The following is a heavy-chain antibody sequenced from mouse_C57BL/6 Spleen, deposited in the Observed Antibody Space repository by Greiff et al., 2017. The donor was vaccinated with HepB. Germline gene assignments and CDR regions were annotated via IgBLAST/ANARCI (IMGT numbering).Heavy chain of an antibody. CDR1: GYTFTSYW. D-gene: IGHD1-1*01. V-gene: IGHV1-52*01. Sequence: QVQLQQPGAELVRPGSSVKLSCKASGYTFTSYWMHWVKQRPIQGLEWIGNIDPSDSENHYNQKFKDKATLTVDKSSSTAYMQLRSLTTEDSADYYCARSYDVSSLGAMDYWGQGTSVTVSS. CDR3: ARSYDVSSLGAMDY. CDR2: IDPSDSEN. J-gene: IGHJ4*01.